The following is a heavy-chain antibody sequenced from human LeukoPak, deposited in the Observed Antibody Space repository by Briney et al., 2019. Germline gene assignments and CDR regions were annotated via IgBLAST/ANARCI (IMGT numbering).Heavy chain of an antibody. Sequence: ASVKVSCKASGYTFTGYYMHWVRQAPGQGLEWMGWINPNSGGTNYAQKFQGRVTMTRDTSISTAYMELSRLRSDDTAVYYCARFRGGSGSYFLDYWGQGTLVTVSS. J-gene: IGHJ4*02. CDR3: ARFRGGSGSYFLDY. V-gene: IGHV1-2*02. CDR1: GYTFTGYY. D-gene: IGHD3-10*01. CDR2: INPNSGGT.